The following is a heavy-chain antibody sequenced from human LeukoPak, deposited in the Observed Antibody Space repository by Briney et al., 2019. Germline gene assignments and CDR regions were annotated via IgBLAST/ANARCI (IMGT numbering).Heavy chain of an antibody. Sequence: GASVKVSCKASGYTFTSYAMNWVRQAPGQGLEWMGWINTNTGNPTYAQGFTGRFVFSLDTSVSTAYLQISSLKAEDTAVYYCARRIAATEYYYYGMDVWGQGTTVTVSS. CDR3: ARRIAATEYYYYGMDV. CDR1: GYTFTSYA. CDR2: INTNTGNP. J-gene: IGHJ6*02. D-gene: IGHD2-15*01. V-gene: IGHV7-4-1*02.